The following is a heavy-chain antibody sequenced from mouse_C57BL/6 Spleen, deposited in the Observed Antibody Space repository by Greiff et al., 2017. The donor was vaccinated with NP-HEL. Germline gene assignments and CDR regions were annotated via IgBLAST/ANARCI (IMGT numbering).Heavy chain of an antibody. CDR1: GYSITSGYY. CDR2: ISYDGSN. CDR3: ARNYGN. Sequence: DVKLQESGPGLVKPSQSLSLTCSVTGYSITSGYYWNWIRQFPGNKLEWMGYISYDGSNNYNPSLKNRISITRDTSKNQFFLKLNSVTTEDTATYYCARNYGNWGQGTLVTVSA. J-gene: IGHJ3*01. V-gene: IGHV3-6*01. D-gene: IGHD2-1*01.